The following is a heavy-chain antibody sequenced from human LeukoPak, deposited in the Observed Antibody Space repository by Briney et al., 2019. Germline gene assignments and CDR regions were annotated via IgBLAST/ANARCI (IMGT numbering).Heavy chain of an antibody. CDR3: ARAAVRAYNWFDP. J-gene: IGHJ5*02. V-gene: IGHV3-74*01. Sequence: GGSLRLSCAASGFTFSSYWMHWVRQAPGKGLVWVSRINSDGSSTSYADSVKGRFTISRGNAKNTLYLQMNSLRAEDTAVYYCARAAVRAYNWFDPWGQGTLVTVSS. D-gene: IGHD3-10*01. CDR2: INSDGSST. CDR1: GFTFSSYW.